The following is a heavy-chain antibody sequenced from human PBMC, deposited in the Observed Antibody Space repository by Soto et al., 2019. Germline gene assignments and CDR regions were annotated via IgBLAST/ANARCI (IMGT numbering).Heavy chain of an antibody. CDR3: ARSRLGEQNFDS. V-gene: IGHV4-31*03. D-gene: IGHD1-26*01. CDR1: GGSITREGYY. Sequence: SLSLTCTVSGGSITREGYYWSWIRQLPGKGLECIRYIYYSGSIFYNTFLQSRASISAHSSKKQLSLKLSSVTAEETAVYYCARSRLGEQNFDSWGRGTLVTVSS. J-gene: IGHJ4*02. CDR2: IYYSGSI.